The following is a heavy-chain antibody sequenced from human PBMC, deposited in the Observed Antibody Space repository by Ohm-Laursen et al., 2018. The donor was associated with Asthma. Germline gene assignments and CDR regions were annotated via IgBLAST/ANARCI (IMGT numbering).Heavy chain of an antibody. Sequence: SLRLSCAASGFTFSSYGMHWVRQAPGKGLERVAVISYDGSNKYYADSVKGRFTISRDNSKNTLYLEMNSLRAEDTALYYCAKDRDIVASPFDYWGQGTLVTVYS. J-gene: IGHJ4*02. CDR1: GFTFSSYG. CDR3: AKDRDIVASPFDY. V-gene: IGHV3-30*18. CDR2: ISYDGSNK. D-gene: IGHD5-12*01.